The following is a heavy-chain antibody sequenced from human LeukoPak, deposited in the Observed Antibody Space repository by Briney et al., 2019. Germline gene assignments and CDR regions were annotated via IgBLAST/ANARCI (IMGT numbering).Heavy chain of an antibody. D-gene: IGHD6-13*01. J-gene: IGHJ5*02. V-gene: IGHV4-59*01. CDR3: ARGTIAAAGTVGWFDP. CDR1: GGSISSYY. CDR2: IYYSGST. Sequence: SETLSLTCTVSGGSISSYYWSWIRQPPGKGLEWIGYIYYSGSTNYNPSLKSRVTISVDTSKNQFSLKLSSVTAADTAVYYCARGTIAAAGTVGWFDPWGQGTLVTVSS.